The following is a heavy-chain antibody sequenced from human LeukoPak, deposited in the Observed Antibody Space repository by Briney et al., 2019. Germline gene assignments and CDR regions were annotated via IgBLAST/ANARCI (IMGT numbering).Heavy chain of an antibody. Sequence: ASVKVSCKASGYTFTSYGISWVRQAPGQGLEWMGWISAYNGNTNYAQKLQGRVTMTTDTSTSTAYMELRSLRSDDTAVYYCARDEQLLVRGVIPRFDYWGQGTLVTVSS. CDR2: ISAYNGNT. J-gene: IGHJ4*02. D-gene: IGHD3-10*01. CDR1: GYTFTSYG. CDR3: ARDEQLLVRGVIPRFDY. V-gene: IGHV1-18*01.